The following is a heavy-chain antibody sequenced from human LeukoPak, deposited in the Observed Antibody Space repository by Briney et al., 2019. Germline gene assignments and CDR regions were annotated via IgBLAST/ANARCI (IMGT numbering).Heavy chain of an antibody. Sequence: GGSLRLSCAASGLTFSSHEMNWVRQAPGKGLEWVAVISYDGSNKYYADSVKGRFTISRDNSKNTLYLQMNSLRAEDTAVYYCARSIAAAGMRFDYWGQGTLVTVSS. CDR3: ARSIAAAGMRFDY. D-gene: IGHD6-13*01. J-gene: IGHJ4*02. CDR2: ISYDGSNK. V-gene: IGHV3-30*04. CDR1: GLTFSSHE.